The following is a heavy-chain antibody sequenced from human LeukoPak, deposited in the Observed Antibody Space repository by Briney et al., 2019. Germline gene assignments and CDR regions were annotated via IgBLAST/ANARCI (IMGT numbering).Heavy chain of an antibody. J-gene: IGHJ4*02. D-gene: IGHD1-26*01. CDR2: IRYDGSNK. Sequence: GGSLRLSCAAPGFTFSSYGMHWVRQAPGKGLEWVAFIRYDGSNKYYADSVKGRFTISRDNSKNTLYLQMNSLRVEDTAVYYCVKDRVGTWEPIDYWGQGTLVTVSS. CDR3: VKDRVGTWEPIDY. V-gene: IGHV3-30*02. CDR1: GFTFSSYG.